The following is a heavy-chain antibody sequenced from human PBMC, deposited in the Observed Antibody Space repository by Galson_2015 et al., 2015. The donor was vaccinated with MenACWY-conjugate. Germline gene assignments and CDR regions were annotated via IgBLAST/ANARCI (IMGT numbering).Heavy chain of an antibody. CDR2: IYWDDDK. CDR1: GFSLSTSGGG. Sequence: PALVKPTQTLTLTCTFSGFSLSTSGGGVGWIRQPPRKAPEWLGLIYWDDDKRYSPSLRSRLTITKDTSRNHVVLTMTNMDPVDTATYYCSRTGATPGDYWGQGTLVTVSS. V-gene: IGHV2-5*02. D-gene: IGHD2-15*01. J-gene: IGHJ4*02. CDR3: SRTGATPGDY.